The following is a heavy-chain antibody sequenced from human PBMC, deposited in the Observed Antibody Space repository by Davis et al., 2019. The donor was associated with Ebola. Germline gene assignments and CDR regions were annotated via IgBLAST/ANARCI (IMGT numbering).Heavy chain of an antibody. D-gene: IGHD3-9*01. J-gene: IGHJ3*01. CDR3: VRTSAWLFSHSFDV. V-gene: IGHV3-23*01. CDR2: ISATGTDT. Sequence: PGGSLRLSCATSGFTFTDYAMSWVRRTPGKGLEWVSVISATGTDTYYADSVKGRFTISRDISKNTLYLQMNSLRAEDTAVYYCVRTSAWLFSHSFDVWGQGTKVTVSS. CDR1: GFTFTDYA.